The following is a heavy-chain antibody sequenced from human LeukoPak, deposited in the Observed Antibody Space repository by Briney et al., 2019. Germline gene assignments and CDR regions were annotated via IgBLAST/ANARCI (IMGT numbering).Heavy chain of an antibody. CDR3: ARERGSRRVLYYFDY. J-gene: IGHJ4*02. D-gene: IGHD2-15*01. Sequence: ASVKVSCNASGYTFTSYAMHWVRQAPGQRLEWMGWINAGNGNTKYSQKFQGRVTITRDTSASTAYMELSSLRSEDTAVYYCARERGSRRVLYYFDYWGQGTLVTVSS. V-gene: IGHV1-3*01. CDR1: GYTFTSYA. CDR2: INAGNGNT.